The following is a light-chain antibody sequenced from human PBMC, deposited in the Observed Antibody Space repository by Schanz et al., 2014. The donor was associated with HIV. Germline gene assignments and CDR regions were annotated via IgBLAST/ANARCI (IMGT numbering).Light chain of an antibody. J-gene: IGKJ1*01. CDR1: QSVSSSD. CDR3: QQYGDSSRWT. V-gene: IGKV3-20*01. CDR2: GVS. Sequence: EIVLTQSPGTLSLSPGERATLSCRASQSVSSSDFAWTQQKPGQAPRLLIYGVSIRATGIPDRFTGSGSGTDFTLTINRLEPEDFAVYFCQQYGDSSRWTFGQGTKVDVK.